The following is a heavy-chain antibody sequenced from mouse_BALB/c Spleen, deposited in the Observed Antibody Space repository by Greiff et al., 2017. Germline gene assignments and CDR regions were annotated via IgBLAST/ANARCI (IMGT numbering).Heavy chain of an antibody. CDR2: INSNGGST. D-gene: IGHD1-2*01. CDR1: GFTFSSYG. CDR3: ARDRGAATSFAY. V-gene: IGHV5-6-3*01. J-gene: IGHJ3*01. Sequence: EVMLVESGGGLVQPGGSLKLSCAASGFTFSSYGMSWVRQTPDKRLELVATINSNGGSTYYPDSVKGRFTISRDNAKNTLYLQMSSLKSEDTAMYYCARDRGAATSFAYWGQGTLVTVSA.